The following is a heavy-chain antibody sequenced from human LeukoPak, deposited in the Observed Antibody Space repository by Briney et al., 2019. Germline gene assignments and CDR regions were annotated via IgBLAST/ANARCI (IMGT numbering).Heavy chain of an antibody. CDR1: GFTVSSNY. V-gene: IGHV3-53*01. D-gene: IGHD6-19*01. CDR3: AGELGSSGHGY. J-gene: IGHJ4*02. Sequence: GGSLRLSCAASGFTVSSNYMSWVRQARGKGLEWVSTIYRGGSTSYADSVKGRFTISRDNSKNILYLQMNSLRAEDTAVYYCAGELGSSGHGYWGQGTLVTVSS. CDR2: IYRGGST.